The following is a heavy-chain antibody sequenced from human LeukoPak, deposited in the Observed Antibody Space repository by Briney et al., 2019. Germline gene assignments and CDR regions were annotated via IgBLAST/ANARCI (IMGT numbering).Heavy chain of an antibody. J-gene: IGHJ2*01. Sequence: GGSLRLSCAASGFTFSGYWMSWVRQAPGKGLEWVASIKQDGSEKYYVASVKGRFTISRDNAKNSLYLQMNSLRAEDTAVYYCARDYFSRAALLGYFDLWGRGTLVTVSS. CDR2: IKQDGSEK. CDR3: ARDYFSRAALLGYFDL. D-gene: IGHD2-15*01. CDR1: GFTFSGYW. V-gene: IGHV3-7*01.